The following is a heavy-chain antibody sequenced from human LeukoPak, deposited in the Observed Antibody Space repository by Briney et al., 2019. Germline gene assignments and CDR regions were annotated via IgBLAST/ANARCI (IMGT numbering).Heavy chain of an antibody. CDR2: IKEDGSER. CDR3: VNRAWLDF. V-gene: IGHV3-7*01. J-gene: IGHJ4*02. CDR1: GFMFSSYW. Sequence: GGSLRLSCAASGFMFSSYWMSWVRQAPGKGREWVANIKEDGSERHYVDSVEGRFTISRDNAKNSLSLQMDSLRAEDTAVYYCVNRAWLDFWGQGTLVTVSS.